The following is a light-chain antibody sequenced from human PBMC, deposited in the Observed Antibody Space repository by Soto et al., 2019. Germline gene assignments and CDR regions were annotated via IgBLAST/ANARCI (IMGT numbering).Light chain of an antibody. CDR3: QQYGSSLFT. CDR2: GAS. J-gene: IGKJ3*01. V-gene: IGKV3-20*01. CDR1: QSVRSSY. Sequence: EIVLTQSPGTVSLSPGERATLSCRASQSVRSSYLAWYQQKPGQAPRLLIYGASSRATGIPVRFSGSGSGTDFTLTISRLEPEDFAVYYCQQYGSSLFTFGPGTKVDIK.